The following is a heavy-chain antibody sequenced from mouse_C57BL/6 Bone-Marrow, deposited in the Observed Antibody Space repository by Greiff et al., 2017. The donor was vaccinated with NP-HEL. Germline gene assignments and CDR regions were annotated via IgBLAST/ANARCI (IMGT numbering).Heavy chain of an antibody. D-gene: IGHD1-1*01. CDR1: GYAFSSSW. V-gene: IGHV1-82*01. CDR3: ARSPNYYGSVDY. CDR2: IYPGDGDT. J-gene: IGHJ2*01. Sequence: VQLQESGPELVKPGASVKISCKASGYAFSSSWMNWVKQRPGKGLEWIGRIYPGDGDTNYNGKFKGKATLTADKSSSTAYMQLSSLTSEYSAVYFCARSPNYYGSVDYWGQGTTLTVSS.